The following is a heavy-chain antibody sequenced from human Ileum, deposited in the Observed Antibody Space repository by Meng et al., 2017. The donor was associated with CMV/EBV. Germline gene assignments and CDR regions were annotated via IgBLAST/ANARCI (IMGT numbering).Heavy chain of an antibody. V-gene: IGHV7-4-1*02. J-gene: IGHJ4*02. D-gene: IGHD1-26*01. CDR3: ARDGLSGRYFDY. CDR1: GYTFTSNN. Sequence: QVHLVQSGSELKKPGASVTVSCKTSGYTFTSNNIIWVRQAPGQGPEWMGWIETNTGNPTYAQGFTGRFVFSLDTSVNTAYLQISSLKAEDTAVYYCARDGLSGRYFDYWGQGTLVTVSS. CDR2: IETNTGNP.